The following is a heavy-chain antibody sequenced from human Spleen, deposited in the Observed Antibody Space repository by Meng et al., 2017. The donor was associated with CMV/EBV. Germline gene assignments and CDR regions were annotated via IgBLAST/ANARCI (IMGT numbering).Heavy chain of an antibody. Sequence: GESLKISCAVSGFTFSSYEMNWVRQAPGKGLEWVSYISSSGNSIYYADSVRGRFTISRDNAKNSLYLQMNSLRAEDTAVYYCAREGGYTPLYYYNGMDVWGQGTTVTVSS. D-gene: IGHD5-18*01. CDR1: GFTFSSYE. CDR2: ISSSGNSI. V-gene: IGHV3-48*03. J-gene: IGHJ6*02. CDR3: AREGGYTPLYYYNGMDV.